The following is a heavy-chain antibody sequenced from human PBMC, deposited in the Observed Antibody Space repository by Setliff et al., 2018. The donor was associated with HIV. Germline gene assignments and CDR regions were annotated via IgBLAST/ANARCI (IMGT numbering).Heavy chain of an antibody. J-gene: IGHJ4*02. CDR1: GYSINSDYY. D-gene: IGHD5-12*01. CDR2: ISHSGST. V-gene: IGHV4-38-2*01. CDR3: ARLPTDYFADY. Sequence: SETLSLTCAVSGYSINSDYYWAWIRQPPGKGLEWLGSISHSGSTYYNPSLRSRVTISVDTSKNQFSLRLSSVTAADTAVYYCARLPTDYFADYWGQETLVTVSS.